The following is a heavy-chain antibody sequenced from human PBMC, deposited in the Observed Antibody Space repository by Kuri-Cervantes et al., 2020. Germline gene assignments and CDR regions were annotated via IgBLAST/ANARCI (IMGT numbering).Heavy chain of an antibody. J-gene: IGHJ4*02. D-gene: IGHD3-22*01. CDR1: GGSMSSHY. V-gene: IGHV4-59*11. Sequence: SETLSLTCTVSGGSMSSHYWTWIRQSPGKGLEWIGYIYYTGTTNYNPSLKSRVTMSVDTSKNQFSLKLSSVTAADTAVYYCARDYYDSSGTFDYWGQGTLVTVSS. CDR2: IYYTGTT. CDR3: ARDYYDSSGTFDY.